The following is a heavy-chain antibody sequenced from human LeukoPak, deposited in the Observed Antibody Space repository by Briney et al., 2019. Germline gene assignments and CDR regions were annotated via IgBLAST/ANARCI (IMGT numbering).Heavy chain of an antibody. J-gene: IGHJ4*02. Sequence: GGSLRLSCAASGFTFSSYSMNWVLQAPGKGLEWVSSISSSSSYIYYADSVKGRFTISRDNAKNSLYLQMNSLRAEDTAVYYCARPRIAVTGLYYFDYWGQGTLVSVSS. CDR1: GFTFSSYS. D-gene: IGHD6-19*01. V-gene: IGHV3-21*01. CDR3: ARPRIAVTGLYYFDY. CDR2: ISSSSSYI.